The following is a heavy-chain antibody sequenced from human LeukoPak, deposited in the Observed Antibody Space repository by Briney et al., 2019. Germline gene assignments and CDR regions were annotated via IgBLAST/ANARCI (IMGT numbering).Heavy chain of an antibody. CDR2: IYSSGST. D-gene: IGHD2-8*02. Sequence: SETLSLTCTASGGFISSYYWSWIRQPPGKGLEWIGYIYSSGSTNYNPSLKSRVTISVDTSKNQFSLKLSSVTAADTAVYYCASRPTGGSSYDYWGQGIVVTVSS. CDR3: ASRPTGGSSYDY. V-gene: IGHV4-59*01. J-gene: IGHJ4*02. CDR1: GGFISSYY.